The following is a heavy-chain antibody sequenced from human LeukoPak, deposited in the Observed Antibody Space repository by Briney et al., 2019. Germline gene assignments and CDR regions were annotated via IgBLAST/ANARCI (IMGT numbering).Heavy chain of an antibody. V-gene: IGHV3-23*01. D-gene: IGHD3-9*01. CDR3: AKLTGYYSHFDY. CDR1: EFTFSTYG. CDR2: ISYSGGNT. J-gene: IGHJ4*02. Sequence: GGSLRLSCAASEFTFSTYGMSWVRQAPGKGLEWVSGISYSGGNTYYADSVKGRFTISRDNSKNILYLQMNSLRAEDTALYYCAKLTGYYSHFDYWGQGTLVTVSS.